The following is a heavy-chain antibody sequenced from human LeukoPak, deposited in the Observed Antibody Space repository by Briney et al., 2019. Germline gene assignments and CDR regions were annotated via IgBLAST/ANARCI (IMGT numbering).Heavy chain of an antibody. CDR1: GFTFSSYG. CDR2: IWYDGSNK. Sequence: PGRSLRLSCAASGFTFSSYGMHWVRQAPGKGLEWVAVIWYDGSNKYYADSVKGRFTISRDNSKNTLYLQMNSLRAEDTAVYYCAREVRGYNGYDTDFDYWGQGTLVTVSS. D-gene: IGHD5-12*01. V-gene: IGHV3-33*01. J-gene: IGHJ4*02. CDR3: AREVRGYNGYDTDFDY.